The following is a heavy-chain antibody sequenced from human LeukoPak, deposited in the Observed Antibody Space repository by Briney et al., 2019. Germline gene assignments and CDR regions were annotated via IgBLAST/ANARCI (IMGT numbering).Heavy chain of an antibody. CDR2: IYNSGRT. J-gene: IGHJ4*02. D-gene: IGHD1-26*01. Sequence: SETLSLTCTVSGDSIRNYYWSWIRQPPGNGLEWIGYIYNSGRTNYNPSLKSRVTISVDTSKNQFSLKLSSVTAADTAVYYCARGIVGASSDYWGQGTLVTVSS. CDR3: ARGIVGASSDY. V-gene: IGHV4-59*01. CDR1: GDSIRNYY.